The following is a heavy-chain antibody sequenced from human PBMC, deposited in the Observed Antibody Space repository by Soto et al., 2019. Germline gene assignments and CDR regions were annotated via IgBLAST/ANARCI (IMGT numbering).Heavy chain of an antibody. CDR2: ISYDGSNT. Sequence: GGSLRLSCAASGSTFCSYAMHWYRQDPGKGLEWVAIISYDGSNTCYSDSVKGRFSISRDNSKNTLYLQMNSLRAEDSAVYYCARELTIVRGVLYYSCHCGMDVWGQGTTVTVSS. J-gene: IGHJ6*02. V-gene: IGHV3-30-3*01. D-gene: IGHD3-10*01. CDR1: GSTFCSYA. CDR3: ARELTIVRGVLYYSCHCGMDV.